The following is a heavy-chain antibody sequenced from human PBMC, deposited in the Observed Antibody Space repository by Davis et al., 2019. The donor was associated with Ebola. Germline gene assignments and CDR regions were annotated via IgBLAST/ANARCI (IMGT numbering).Heavy chain of an antibody. CDR3: ARDNDRAAVVSWTFDN. D-gene: IGHD4-23*01. CDR2: ISSSRSTI. CDR1: GFTFSSYS. J-gene: IGHJ4*02. V-gene: IGHV3-48*01. Sequence: GESLKISCAASGFTFSSYSMNWVRQAPGKGLEWVSYISSSRSTIYYADSVKGRFTISRDNAKNSLYLQMNSLRAEDTAVYYCARDNDRAAVVSWTFDNWGQGTLVTVSS.